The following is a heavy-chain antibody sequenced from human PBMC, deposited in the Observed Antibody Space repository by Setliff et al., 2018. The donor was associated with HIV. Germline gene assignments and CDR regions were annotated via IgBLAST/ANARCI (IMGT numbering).Heavy chain of an antibody. CDR1: YGSISGHY. V-gene: IGHV4-59*11. D-gene: IGHD2-2*01. J-gene: IGHJ3*01. Sequence: SETLSLTCTVSYGSISGHYWTWIRQPPGKGLEWIGYIHHSGGTQYNPSLMSRVTMSVDTSKNHVSLKLSSVTAADTAVYYCARHNCGTTACYGVVVWGQGTMVT. CDR2: IHHSGGT. CDR3: ARHNCGTTACYGVVV.